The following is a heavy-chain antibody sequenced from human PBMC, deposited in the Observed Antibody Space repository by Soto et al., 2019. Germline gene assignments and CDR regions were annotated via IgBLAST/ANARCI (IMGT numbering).Heavy chain of an antibody. Sequence: QVQLVQSGAEVKKPGSSVKVSCKASGGTFSSYAISWVRQAPGQGLEWMGGIIPIFGTANYAQKFQGRVTITADESTSTAYMGLSSLRSEDTAVYYCARGRLGYSSSWEWFDPWGQGTLVTVSS. J-gene: IGHJ5*02. CDR2: IIPIFGTA. CDR3: ARGRLGYSSSWEWFDP. CDR1: GGTFSSYA. V-gene: IGHV1-69*01. D-gene: IGHD6-13*01.